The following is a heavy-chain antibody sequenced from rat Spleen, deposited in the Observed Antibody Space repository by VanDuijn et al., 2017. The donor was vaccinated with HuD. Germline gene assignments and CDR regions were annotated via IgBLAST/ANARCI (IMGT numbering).Heavy chain of an antibody. J-gene: IGHJ4*01. V-gene: IGHV2-63*01. D-gene: IGHD4-3*01. CDR2: MWYDEDT. CDR1: GFSLSNYG. CDR3: VSDASSGKGGYIMDV. Sequence: QVQLKESGPGLVQPSQTLSLTCTVSGFSLSNYGVFWVRQPSGKAPEWMGRMWYDEDTAYNLALKSRLSISRDTSKNQVFLKMNNLQTGDTGTYYCVSDASSGKGGYIMDVWGQGAAVTVSS.